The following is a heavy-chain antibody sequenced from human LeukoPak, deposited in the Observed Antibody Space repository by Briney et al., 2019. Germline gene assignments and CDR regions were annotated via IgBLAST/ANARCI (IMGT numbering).Heavy chain of an antibody. Sequence: GGCLRLSCAASGFTFDDYAMHWVRQAPGKGLEWVSGISWNSGSIGYADSVKGRFTISRDNAKNSLYLQMNSLRAEDMALYYCAKAGPPLDYGDYFDYWGQGTLVTVSS. CDR3: AKAGPPLDYGDYFDY. J-gene: IGHJ4*02. D-gene: IGHD4-17*01. CDR1: GFTFDDYA. CDR2: ISWNSGSI. V-gene: IGHV3-9*03.